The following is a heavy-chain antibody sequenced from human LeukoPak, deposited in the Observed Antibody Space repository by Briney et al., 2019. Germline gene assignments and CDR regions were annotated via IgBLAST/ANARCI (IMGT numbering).Heavy chain of an antibody. CDR3: ARGLLGGRESYYMDV. D-gene: IGHD1-26*01. CDR1: GGSFSGYY. Sequence: SETLSLTCAVYGGSFSGYYWSWIRQPPGKGLEWIGEINHSGSTNDNPSLKSRLSISIDMSKNQFSLTITSVTAADTAVYYCARGLLGGRESYYMDVWGKGTTVIVSS. CDR2: INHSGST. J-gene: IGHJ6*03. V-gene: IGHV4-34*01.